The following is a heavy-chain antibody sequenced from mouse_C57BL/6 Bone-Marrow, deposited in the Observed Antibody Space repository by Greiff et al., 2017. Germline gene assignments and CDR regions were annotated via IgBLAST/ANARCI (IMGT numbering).Heavy chain of an antibody. CDR2: IYPGDGDT. Sequence: QVQLQQSGAELVKPGASVKISCKASGYAFSSYWMNWVKQRPGTGLEWIGQIYPGDGDTNYNGKFKGKATLTADKSSSTAYMQLSSLTSEDSAVYFCASGYYGSSYWYFDVWGTGTTVTVSS. J-gene: IGHJ1*03. CDR1: GYAFSSYW. D-gene: IGHD1-1*01. V-gene: IGHV1-80*01. CDR3: ASGYYGSSYWYFDV.